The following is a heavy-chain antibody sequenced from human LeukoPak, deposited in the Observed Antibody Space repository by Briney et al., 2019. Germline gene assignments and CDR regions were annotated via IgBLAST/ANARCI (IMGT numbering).Heavy chain of an antibody. CDR1: GFTFDDYA. V-gene: IGHV3-9*01. CDR2: ISWKSGSI. Sequence: GGSLRLSCAAPGFTFDDYAMHWVRQAPGKGLEWVSVISWKSGSIGYADSVKGRFTISRDNTKNSLYLQMNSLRAEDTALYYCAKDTGQWLRSQYYFDYWGQGTLVTVSP. CDR3: AKDTGQWLRSQYYFDY. J-gene: IGHJ4*02. D-gene: IGHD5-12*01.